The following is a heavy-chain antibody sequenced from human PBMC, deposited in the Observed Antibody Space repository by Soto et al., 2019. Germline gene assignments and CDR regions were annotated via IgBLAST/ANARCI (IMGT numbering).Heavy chain of an antibody. Sequence: GGSLRLSCAASGFTFSSYAMSWVRQAPGKGLEWVSAISGSGGSTYYADSVKGRFTISRDNSKNTLYLQMNSLRAEDTAVYYCANPPLDYDFWSGYYRDKDYYYMDVWGKGTTVTVSS. CDR1: GFTFSSYA. V-gene: IGHV3-23*01. D-gene: IGHD3-3*01. J-gene: IGHJ6*03. CDR3: ANPPLDYDFWSGYYRDKDYYYMDV. CDR2: ISGSGGST.